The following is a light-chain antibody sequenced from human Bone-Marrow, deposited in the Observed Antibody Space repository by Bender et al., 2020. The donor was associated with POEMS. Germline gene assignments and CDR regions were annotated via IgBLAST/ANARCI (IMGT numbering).Light chain of an antibody. CDR2: SSH. V-gene: IGLV1-44*01. J-gene: IGLJ3*02. CDR3: AVWNNSLNGRV. CDR1: SSNIGAHA. Sequence: QSVLTQPPSSSGTPGQRVPISCSGGSSNIGAHAGNWYQHLPGTAPQLLIYSSHRRPSEVPDRFSGSRSGPSASLAISVLPSEDDAYYYCAVWNNSLNGRVFGGGTILTVL.